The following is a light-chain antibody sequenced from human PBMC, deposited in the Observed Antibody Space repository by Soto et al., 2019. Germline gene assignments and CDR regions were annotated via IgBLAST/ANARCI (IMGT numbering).Light chain of an antibody. V-gene: IGLV1-40*01. CDR3: QSYDSSLSASV. Sequence: QSVLTQPPSVSGAPGQRVTISCTGSSSNIGSLYDVHWYQQLPGTAPKLLIYDNSNRPSGVPDRFSGSKSGTSASLAITGLLAEDEADYSCQSYDSSLSASVFGGGTQLTV. J-gene: IGLJ2*01. CDR1: SSNIGSLYD. CDR2: DNS.